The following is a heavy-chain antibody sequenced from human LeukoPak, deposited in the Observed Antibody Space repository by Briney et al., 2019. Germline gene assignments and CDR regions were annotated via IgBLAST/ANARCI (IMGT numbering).Heavy chain of an antibody. Sequence: VGSLRLSCAASGFTFSSYAMNWVRQAPGKGLEWVSYISSSGITMYYADSVKGRFTIPRDNAKKSLYLQMNSLRAEDTAVYYCARGSSGDAFEIWGQGTMVTVSS. J-gene: IGHJ3*02. D-gene: IGHD3-10*01. CDR1: GFTFSSYA. V-gene: IGHV3-48*03. CDR2: ISSSGITM. CDR3: ARGSSGDAFEI.